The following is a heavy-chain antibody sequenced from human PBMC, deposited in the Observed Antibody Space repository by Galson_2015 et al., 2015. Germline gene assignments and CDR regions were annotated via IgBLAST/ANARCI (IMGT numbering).Heavy chain of an antibody. Sequence: SLRLSCAASGFTFSSYWMHWVRHAPGKGLEWVSRIKRDGSDIRYADSVKGRFTMSRDNTKKTLHLHMSNVGAEDTAVYFCVRDGDKYDCEGCGQGTLVTVSS. D-gene: IGHD2/OR15-2a*01. V-gene: IGHV3-74*01. CDR2: IKRDGSDI. CDR1: GFTFSSYW. J-gene: IGHJ4*02. CDR3: VRDGDKYDCEG.